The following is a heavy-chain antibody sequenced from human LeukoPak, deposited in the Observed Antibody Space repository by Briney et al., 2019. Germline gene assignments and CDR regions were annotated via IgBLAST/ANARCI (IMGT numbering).Heavy chain of an antibody. V-gene: IGHV1-18*01. CDR1: GYTFTSYG. Sequence: EASVKVSCKASGYTFTSYGITWVRQAPGQGLEWMGWISGNNGSTDYAQKVQGRVTMTTDTSTSTAYMELRSLTSDDTAVYYCARDDRASSWSWFAPWGQGTLVIVSP. D-gene: IGHD6-13*01. J-gene: IGHJ5*02. CDR3: ARDDRASSWSWFAP. CDR2: ISGNNGST.